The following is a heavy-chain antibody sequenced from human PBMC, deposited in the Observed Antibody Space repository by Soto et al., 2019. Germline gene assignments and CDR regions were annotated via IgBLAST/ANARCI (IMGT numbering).Heavy chain of an antibody. CDR3: ARHRLLDSSGWYSVYYYYGMDV. Sequence: SETLSLTCTVSGGSISSSSSSWGWIRQPPGKGLEWIGSIYYSGSTYYNPSLKSRVTISVDTSKNQFSLKLSSVTAADTAVYYCARHRLLDSSGWYSVYYYYGMDVWGQGTTVT. V-gene: IGHV4-39*01. CDR1: GGSISSSSSS. D-gene: IGHD6-19*01. J-gene: IGHJ6*02. CDR2: IYYSGST.